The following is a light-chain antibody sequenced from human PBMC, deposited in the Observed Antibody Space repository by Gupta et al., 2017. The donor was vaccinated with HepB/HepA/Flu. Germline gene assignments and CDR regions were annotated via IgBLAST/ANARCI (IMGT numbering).Light chain of an antibody. V-gene: IGLV2-11*01. J-gene: IGLJ2*01. CDR2: DVT. CDR3: CSYSLTHTVI. Sequence: QSALAQPRSVSGSPGPSVTLSCTGTSSDVAYGYVSWYQQHPGKAPYLISYDVTERPSVVPDRFSGSKSGNTASLTISGLQAEDEADYHCCSYSLTHTVIFGGGTTVTVL. CDR1: SSDVAYGY.